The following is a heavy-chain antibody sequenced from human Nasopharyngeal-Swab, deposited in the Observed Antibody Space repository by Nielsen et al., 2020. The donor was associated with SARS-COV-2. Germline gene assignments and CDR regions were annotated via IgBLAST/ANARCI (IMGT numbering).Heavy chain of an antibody. J-gene: IGHJ6*02. CDR1: GGSFSGYY. Sequence: AESLSLTCAVYGGSFSGYYWSWVRQPTGKGLEWIGEMKNSGSTTYNPSLKSRVTISVDTSKNQFSLKLSSVTAAEPAVYSCARGRRITSFGVVITSYGMNFWGHVTTVTVSS. D-gene: IGHD3-3*01. CDR3: ARGRRITSFGVVITSYGMNF. CDR2: MKNSGST. V-gene: IGHV4-34*01.